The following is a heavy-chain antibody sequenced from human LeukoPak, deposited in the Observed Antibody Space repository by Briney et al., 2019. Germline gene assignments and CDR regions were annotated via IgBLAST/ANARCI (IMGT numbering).Heavy chain of an antibody. V-gene: IGHV4-4*07. Sequence: SETLSLTRTVSGGSISSYYWSWIRKPAGKGLEWIGRIYTSGSPNYNPSLKGRVTMSVDTSKHQFSLKLSSVTAADTAVYYCARGDSSGYPREGFDYWGQGTLVTVSS. CDR2: IYTSGSP. D-gene: IGHD3-22*01. J-gene: IGHJ4*02. CDR3: ARGDSSGYPREGFDY. CDR1: GGSISSYY.